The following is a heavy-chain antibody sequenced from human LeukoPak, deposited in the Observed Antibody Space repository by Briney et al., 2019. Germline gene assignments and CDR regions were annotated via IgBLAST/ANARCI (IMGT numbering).Heavy chain of an antibody. J-gene: IGHJ4*02. CDR3: ARLSVYGGISPARPVDY. CDR2: IYDSGDT. Sequence: PSETLSLTCTVSGGSISSYYWSWVRQPPGKGLEWIGYIYDSGDTNYNPSLKSRVTISVDASRNQFSLKLSSVTAADTAVYYCARLSVYGGISPARPVDYWGQGTLVTVSS. CDR1: GGSISSYY. V-gene: IGHV4-59*01. D-gene: IGHD4-23*01.